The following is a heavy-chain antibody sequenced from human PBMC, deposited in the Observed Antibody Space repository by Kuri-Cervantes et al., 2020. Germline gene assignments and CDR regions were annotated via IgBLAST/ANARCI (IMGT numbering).Heavy chain of an antibody. CDR3: ARVAAAGIQY. CDR1: GFTFSSYA. J-gene: IGHJ4*02. V-gene: IGHV3-23*03. CDR2: IYSGST. Sequence: GGSLKISCAASGFTFSSYAMSWVRQAPGKGLEWVSLIYSGSTYYADTVKGRFTISRDNSKNTVYLQTNSLRADDTAVYYCARVAAAGIQYWGQGTLVTVSS. D-gene: IGHD6-13*01.